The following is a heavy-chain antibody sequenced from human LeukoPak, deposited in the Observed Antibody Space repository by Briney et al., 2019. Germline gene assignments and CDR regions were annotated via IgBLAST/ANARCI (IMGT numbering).Heavy chain of an antibody. CDR3: ARDLLPFWELLLIKNDAFDI. CDR1: GYTFTSYG. V-gene: IGHV1-18*01. CDR2: ISAYNGNT. D-gene: IGHD1-26*01. Sequence: ASVKVSCKASGYTFTSYGISWVRQAPGQGLEWMGWISAYNGNTNYAQKLQGRVTMTTDTSTSTAYMELRSLRSDDTAVYYCARDLLPFWELLLIKNDAFDIWGQGTMVTVSS. J-gene: IGHJ3*02.